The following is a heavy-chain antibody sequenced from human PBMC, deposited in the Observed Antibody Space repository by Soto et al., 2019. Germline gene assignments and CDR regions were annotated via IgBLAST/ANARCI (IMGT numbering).Heavy chain of an antibody. V-gene: IGHV3-30*18. CDR1: GFTFSSNG. CDR3: AKGGSGNYLTYYYYYGMDV. D-gene: IGHD3-22*01. J-gene: IGHJ6*02. CDR2: ISYDGNNK. Sequence: GGSLRLSCATSGFTFSSNGMHWVRQAPGKGLEWVAVISYDGNNKYYADSVKGRFTISRDNSKNTVYLEMNNLRAEDTAMYYCAKGGSGNYLTYYYYYGMDVWGQGTTVTVSS.